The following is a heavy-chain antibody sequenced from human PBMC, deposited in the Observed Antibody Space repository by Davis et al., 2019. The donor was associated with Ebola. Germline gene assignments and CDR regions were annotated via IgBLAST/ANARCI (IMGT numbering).Heavy chain of an antibody. J-gene: IGHJ6*02. CDR2: IYYSGST. D-gene: IGHD6-19*01. V-gene: IGHV4-39*01. Sequence: WVRQPPGKGLEWIANIYYSGSTQYNPSLKSRVTISVDTSKNQFSLKLSSVTAADTAVYYCARGEVAVAGFLYYYYGMDVWGQGTTVTVSS. CDR3: ARGEVAVAGFLYYYYGMDV.